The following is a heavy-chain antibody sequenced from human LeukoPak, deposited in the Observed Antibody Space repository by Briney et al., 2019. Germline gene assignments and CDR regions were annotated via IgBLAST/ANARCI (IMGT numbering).Heavy chain of an antibody. Sequence: GGSLRLSCAASGFTFSSYAMSWVRQAPGKGLEWVSAISGSGGSTYCADSVKGRFTISRDNSKNTLYLQMNSLRAEDTAVYYCAYDFWSGFVDYWGQGTLVTVSS. CDR3: AYDFWSGFVDY. V-gene: IGHV3-23*01. CDR2: ISGSGGST. D-gene: IGHD3-3*01. J-gene: IGHJ4*02. CDR1: GFTFSSYA.